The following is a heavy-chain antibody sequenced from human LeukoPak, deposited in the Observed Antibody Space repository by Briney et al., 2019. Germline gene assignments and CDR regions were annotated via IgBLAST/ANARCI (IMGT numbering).Heavy chain of an antibody. D-gene: IGHD2-2*02. V-gene: IGHV4-4*09. CDR2: IYTSGST. J-gene: IGHJ1*01. CDR3: AAWPRYCSSTSCYNAEYFQH. Sequence: SETLSLTCTVSGVSISSYYWSWLRQPPGKGLEWLGYIYTSGSTNYNPSLKSRDTISVDTSKNQFSLKLSSVTAADTAVYYCAAWPRYCSSTSCYNAEYFQHWGQGTLVTVSS. CDR1: GVSISSYY.